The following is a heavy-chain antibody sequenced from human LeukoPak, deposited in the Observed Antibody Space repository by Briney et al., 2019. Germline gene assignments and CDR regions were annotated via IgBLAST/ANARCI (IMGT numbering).Heavy chain of an antibody. J-gene: IGHJ4*02. Sequence: GESLRLSCAASGFTSNNYGMSWVRQAPGKGLEWVSGINWNAVRVGYADSVKGRFTISRDNAKNSLYLQMNSLRAEDTAFYYCARLRNYDSSGYYFEIDYWGQGTLVTVSS. V-gene: IGHV3-20*04. CDR1: GFTSNNYG. CDR3: ARLRNYDSSGYYFEIDY. D-gene: IGHD3-22*01. CDR2: INWNAVRV.